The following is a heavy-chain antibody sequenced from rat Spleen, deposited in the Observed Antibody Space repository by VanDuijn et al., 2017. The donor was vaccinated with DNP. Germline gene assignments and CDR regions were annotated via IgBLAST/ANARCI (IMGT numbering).Heavy chain of an antibody. CDR2: IRANGIT. CDR3: TREGRTMVVGFLDY. V-gene: IGHV2-19*01. D-gene: IGHD4-6*01. J-gene: IGHJ2*01. Sequence: QVQLKESGPGLVQPSQTLSLTCTVSDFSLTDYSIHWVRQLPGKGLEWLGRIRANGITDYNSGLKSRLTITRDISKSRIFLEMNSLQTEDSAIYFCTREGRTMVVGFLDYWGRGVMVTVSS. CDR1: DFSLTDYS.